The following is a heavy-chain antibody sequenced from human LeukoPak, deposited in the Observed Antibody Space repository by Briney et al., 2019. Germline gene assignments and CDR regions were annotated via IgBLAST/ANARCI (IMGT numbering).Heavy chain of an antibody. V-gene: IGHV3-30*02. D-gene: IGHD3-10*01. CDR1: GFDFSNFG. CDR2: IRFDGSDK. J-gene: IGHJ4*02. Sequence: GGSLRLSCAASGFDFSNFGIHWVRQAPGKGLDWVAFIRFDGSDKYYADSVKGRFTISRDNSEKMLYLQMNSLRAEDTAVYYCAKDRLDTMRRGRYYFDSWGQGTLVTVSS. CDR3: AKDRLDTMRRGRYYFDS.